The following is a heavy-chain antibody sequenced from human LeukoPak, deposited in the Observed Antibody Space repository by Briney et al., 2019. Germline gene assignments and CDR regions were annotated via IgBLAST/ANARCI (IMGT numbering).Heavy chain of an antibody. Sequence: SVKVSCKASGGTFSSYAISWVRQAPGQGLEWMGGIIPIFGTANYAQKFQGRVTITTDESTSTAYMELSSLRSEDTAVYYCARTDSSGWPVPPSWFDPWGQGTLVTVSS. CDR3: ARTDSSGWPVPPSWFDP. D-gene: IGHD6-19*01. J-gene: IGHJ5*02. CDR1: GGTFSSYA. CDR2: IIPIFGTA. V-gene: IGHV1-69*05.